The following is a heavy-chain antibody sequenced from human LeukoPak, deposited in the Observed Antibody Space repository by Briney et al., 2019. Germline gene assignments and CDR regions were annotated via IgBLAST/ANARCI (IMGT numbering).Heavy chain of an antibody. V-gene: IGHV1-2*02. CDR1: GYTFTGYY. D-gene: IGHD6-13*01. CDR2: IHPNSGGT. CDR3: ARGLFAAAGTSYYFDY. Sequence: ASVKVSCKASGYTFTGYYMHWVRQAPGQGLEWMGWIHPNSGGTNYAQKFQGRVTMTRDTSISTAYMELSRLRSDDSAVYYCARGLFAAAGTSYYFDYWGQGTLVTVSS. J-gene: IGHJ4*02.